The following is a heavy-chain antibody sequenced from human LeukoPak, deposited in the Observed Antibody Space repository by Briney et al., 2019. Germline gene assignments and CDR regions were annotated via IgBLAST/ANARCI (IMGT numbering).Heavy chain of an antibody. Sequence: ASVKVSCKASGYTFTSYYMHWVRQAPGQGLAWMGIINPSGGSTSYAQKFQGRVTMTRDTSTSTVYMELSSLRSEDTAVYYCARGPYYYDSSGYYNFDYWGQGTLVTVSS. CDR3: ARGPYYYDSSGYYNFDY. CDR1: GYTFTSYY. D-gene: IGHD3-22*01. V-gene: IGHV1-46*01. CDR2: INPSGGST. J-gene: IGHJ4*02.